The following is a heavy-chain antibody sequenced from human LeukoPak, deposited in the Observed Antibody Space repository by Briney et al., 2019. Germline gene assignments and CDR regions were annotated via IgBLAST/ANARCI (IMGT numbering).Heavy chain of an antibody. CDR1: GYSISSGYY. V-gene: IGHV4-38-2*01. CDR2: VYHSGST. J-gene: IGHJ4*02. CDR3: ARQEGGYSYGYTRL. D-gene: IGHD5-18*01. Sequence: SETLSLTCAVSGYSISSGYYWGWIRQPPRKGLEWIGSVYHSGSTYYNPSLKSRVTISVDTSKNQFSLKLTFVTAADTAVYYCARQEGGYSYGYTRLWGQGTLVTVSS.